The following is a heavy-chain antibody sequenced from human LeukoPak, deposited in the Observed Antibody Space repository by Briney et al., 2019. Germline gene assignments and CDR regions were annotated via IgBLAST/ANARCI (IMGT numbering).Heavy chain of an antibody. CDR1: GFTFSSYW. J-gene: IGHJ3*02. V-gene: IGHV3-74*01. Sequence: GGSLRLSCAASGFTFSSYWMHWVRQAPGKGLVWVSRINTDGSSTSYADSVKGRFTISRDNAKNTLYLQMNSLRAEDTAVYYCARAKLGTTGAFDIWGQGTMVTVSS. CDR2: INTDGSST. D-gene: IGHD1-1*01. CDR3: ARAKLGTTGAFDI.